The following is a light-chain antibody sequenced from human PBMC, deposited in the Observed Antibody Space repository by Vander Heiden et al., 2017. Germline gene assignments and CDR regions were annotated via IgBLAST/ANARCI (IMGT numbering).Light chain of an antibody. V-gene: IGKV1-39*01. CDR2: AAS. Sequence: IQRTQSPSSLSASVGDRVTITCRASQSISSYLNWYQQKPGKAPKLLIYAASSLQSGVPSRFSGSGSGTDFTLTISSLQPEDFATYYCQQSYSIPITFGQGTRLEIK. CDR1: QSISSY. CDR3: QQSYSIPIT. J-gene: IGKJ5*01.